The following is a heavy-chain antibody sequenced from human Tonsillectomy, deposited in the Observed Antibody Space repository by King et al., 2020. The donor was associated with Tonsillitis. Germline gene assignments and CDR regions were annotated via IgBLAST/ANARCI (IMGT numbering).Heavy chain of an antibody. CDR1: GFTFSSYG. J-gene: IGHJ5*02. Sequence: QLVQSGGGVVQPGGSLRLSCAASGFTFSSYGMHWVRQAPGKGLEWVAFIRYDGSNKYYADSVKGRFTISRDNSKNTLYLQMNSLRGEDTAVYYCAKDDLISGWFDPWGQGTLVTVSS. V-gene: IGHV3-30*02. CDR2: IRYDGSNK. D-gene: IGHD3/OR15-3a*01. CDR3: AKDDLISGWFDP.